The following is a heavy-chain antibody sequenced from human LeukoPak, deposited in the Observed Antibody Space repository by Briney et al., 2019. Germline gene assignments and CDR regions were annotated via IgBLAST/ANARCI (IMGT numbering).Heavy chain of an antibody. J-gene: IGHJ4*02. CDR3: ARSSSWYGSS. CDR1: GFTFSSYA. Sequence: GRSLRLSCAASGFTFSSYAIHWVRQAPGKGLEWVAVISYDGSNKYYADSVKGRFTISRDNSKNTLYLQMNSLRAEDTAVYYCARSSSWYGSSWGQGTLVTVSS. CDR2: ISYDGSNK. V-gene: IGHV3-30*04. D-gene: IGHD6-13*01.